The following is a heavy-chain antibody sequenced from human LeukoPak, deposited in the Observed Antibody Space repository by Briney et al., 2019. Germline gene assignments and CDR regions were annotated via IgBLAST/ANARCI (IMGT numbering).Heavy chain of an antibody. CDR1: GFTFSSYA. D-gene: IGHD3-9*01. CDR3: VKAGNYDILTGYYNVPPFDY. V-gene: IGHV3-64D*06. CDR2: ISSNGGST. J-gene: IGHJ4*02. Sequence: GESLKISCAASGFTFSSYAMHWVRQAPGKGLEYVSAISSNGGSTYYADSVKGRFTISRDNSKNTLYLQMSSLRAEDTAVYYCVKAGNYDILTGYYNVPPFDYWGQGTLVTVSS.